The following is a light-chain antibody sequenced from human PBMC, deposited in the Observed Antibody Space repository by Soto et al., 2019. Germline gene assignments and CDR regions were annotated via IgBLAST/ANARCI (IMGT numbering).Light chain of an antibody. J-gene: IGLJ2*01. CDR2: GNS. CDR3: QSYDSSLPVV. Sequence: QAVVTQPPSVSGAPGQRVTISCTGSSSNIGAGYAVHWYQQLPGTAPKLLIYGNSNRPSGVPDRFSGSKSGTSASLAITGLQAEDEADYYCQSYDSSLPVVFGGGTKLTVL. V-gene: IGLV1-40*01. CDR1: SSNIGAGYA.